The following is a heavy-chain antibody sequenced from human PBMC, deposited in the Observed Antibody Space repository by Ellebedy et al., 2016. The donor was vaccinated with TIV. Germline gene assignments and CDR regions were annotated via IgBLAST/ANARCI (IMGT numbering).Heavy chain of an antibody. J-gene: IGHJ6*02. CDR1: GYTFTSYD. V-gene: IGHV1-8*01. Sequence: ASVKVSXXASGYTFTSYDINWVRQATGQGLEWMGWMNPNSGNTGYAQKFQGRVTMTEDTSTDTAYMELSSLRSEDTAVYYCATDRITMVRGVIATTRGMDVWGQGTTVTVSS. D-gene: IGHD3-10*01. CDR3: ATDRITMVRGVIATTRGMDV. CDR2: MNPNSGNT.